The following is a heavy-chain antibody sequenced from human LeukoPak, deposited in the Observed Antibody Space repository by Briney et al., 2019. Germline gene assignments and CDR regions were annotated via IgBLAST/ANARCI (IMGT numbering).Heavy chain of an antibody. Sequence: TSETLSLTCTVYGGSFSGYYWSWIRQPPGKGLEWIGEINHSGSTNYNPSLKSRVTISVDTSKNQFSLKLSSVTAADTAVYYCARDRGVLRYFDWSGQDYWGQGTLVTVSS. CDR2: INHSGST. CDR3: ARDRGVLRYFDWSGQDY. D-gene: IGHD3-9*01. V-gene: IGHV4-34*01. J-gene: IGHJ4*02. CDR1: GGSFSGYY.